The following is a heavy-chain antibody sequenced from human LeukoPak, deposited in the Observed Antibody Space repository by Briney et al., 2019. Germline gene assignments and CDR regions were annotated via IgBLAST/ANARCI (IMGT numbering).Heavy chain of an antibody. D-gene: IGHD2-21*02. CDR2: INWNGGST. CDR3: ARVLPSYCGGDCYSGSKDY. J-gene: IGHJ4*02. CDR1: GFTLDDYG. V-gene: IGHV3-20*04. Sequence: PGGSLRLSCAASGFTLDDYGMSWVRQAPGKGLEWVSGINWNGGSTGYADSVKGRFTISRDNAKNSLYLQMNSLRAEDTALYYCARVLPSYCGGDCYSGSKDYWGQGTLVTVSS.